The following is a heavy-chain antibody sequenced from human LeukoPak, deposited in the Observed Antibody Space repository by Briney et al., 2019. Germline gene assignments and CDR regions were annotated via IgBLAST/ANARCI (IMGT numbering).Heavy chain of an antibody. D-gene: IGHD6-13*01. CDR2: IIPIFGTA. Sequence: SVTVSCKASGGTFSSYAISWVRQAPGQGLEWMGGIIPIFGTANYAQKFQGRVTITTDESTSTAYMELSSLRSEDTAVYYCAFSIAAALGIDPWGQGTLVTVSS. CDR1: GGTFSSYA. J-gene: IGHJ5*02. V-gene: IGHV1-69*05. CDR3: AFSIAAALGIDP.